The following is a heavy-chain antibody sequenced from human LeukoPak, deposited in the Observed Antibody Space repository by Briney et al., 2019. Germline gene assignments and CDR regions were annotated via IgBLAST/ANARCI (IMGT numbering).Heavy chain of an antibody. CDR3: ARSRGITIFGVVSSFDY. Sequence: GRSLRLSCAASGFTFSSYGMHWVRQAPGKGLEWVAVIWYDGSNKYYADSVKGRFTISRDNSKNTLYPQMNSLRAEDTAVYYCARSRGITIFGVVSSFDYWGQGTLVTVSS. CDR1: GFTFSSYG. J-gene: IGHJ4*02. D-gene: IGHD3-3*01. V-gene: IGHV3-33*01. CDR2: IWYDGSNK.